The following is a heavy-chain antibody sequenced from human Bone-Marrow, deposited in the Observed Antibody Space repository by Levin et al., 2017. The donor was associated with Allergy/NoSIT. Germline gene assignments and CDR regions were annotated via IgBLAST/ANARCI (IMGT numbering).Heavy chain of an antibody. CDR2: TYYRSKWYN. J-gene: IGHJ5*02. V-gene: IGHV6-1*01. Sequence: SPTLSLTCAISGDRVSSTSAAWNWIRQSPSRGPEWLGRTYYRSKWYNDYAVSVKSRITINPDTSKNQFSLQLNSVTPEDTAVYYCARELCTNGVCGNNWFDPWGQGTLVTVSS. D-gene: IGHD2-8*01. CDR3: ARELCTNGVCGNNWFDP. CDR1: GDRVSSTSAA.